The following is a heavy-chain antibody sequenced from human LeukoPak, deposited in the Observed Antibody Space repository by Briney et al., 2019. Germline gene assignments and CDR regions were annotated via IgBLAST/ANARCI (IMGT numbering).Heavy chain of an antibody. CDR1: GGSISSSSYY. J-gene: IGHJ4*02. D-gene: IGHD5-18*01. Sequence: PSETLSLTCTVSGGSISSSSYYWGWIRQPPGKGLEWIGSIYYSGSTYYNPSLKSRVTISVDTSKNQFSLKLRSVTAADTALYYCARLKLIQPHHLSDYWGQGTLVTVSS. V-gene: IGHV4-39*01. CDR3: ARLKLIQPHHLSDY. CDR2: IYYSGST.